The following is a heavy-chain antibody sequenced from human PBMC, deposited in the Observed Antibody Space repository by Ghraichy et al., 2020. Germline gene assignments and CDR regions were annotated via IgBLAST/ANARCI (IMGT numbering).Heavy chain of an antibody. J-gene: IGHJ4*02. V-gene: IGHV3-15*01. CDR3: TTDSPITIFGVVGSYFDY. D-gene: IGHD3-3*01. CDR1: GFTFSNAW. Sequence: GGSLRLSCAASGFTFSNAWMSWVRQAPGKGLEWVGRIKSKTDGGTTDYAAPVKGRFTISRDDSKNTLYLQMNSLKTEDTAVYYCTTDSPITIFGVVGSYFDYWGQGTLVTVSS. CDR2: IKSKTDGGTT.